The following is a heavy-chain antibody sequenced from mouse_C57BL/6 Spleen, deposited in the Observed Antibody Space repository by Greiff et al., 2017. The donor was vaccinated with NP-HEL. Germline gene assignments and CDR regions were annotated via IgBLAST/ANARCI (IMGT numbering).Heavy chain of an antibody. J-gene: IGHJ1*03. CDR1: GFNIKDYY. Sequence: EVKLVESGAELVKPGASVKLSCTASGFNIKDYYMHWVKQRTEQGLEWIGRIDPEDGETKYAPKFQGKATITADTSSNTAYLQLSSLTSEDTAVYYCARWETGTHWYFDVWGTGTTVTVSS. V-gene: IGHV14-2*01. D-gene: IGHD4-1*01. CDR2: IDPEDGET. CDR3: ARWETGTHWYFDV.